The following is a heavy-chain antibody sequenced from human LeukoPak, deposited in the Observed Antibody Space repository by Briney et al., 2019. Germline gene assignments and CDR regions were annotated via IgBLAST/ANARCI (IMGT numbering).Heavy chain of an antibody. V-gene: IGHV4-30-4*01. D-gene: IGHD3-22*01. J-gene: IGHJ4*02. CDR1: GDSISSGNSY. CDR2: IYYSGYT. CDR3: ARAGQYYHDSAGYFPDF. Sequence: PSQTLSLTCTVYGDSISSGNSYWSWIRQPPGKGLEWIGSIYYSGYTYHNPSLKSRVTISVDTSKDQFSLRLSAVTAADTAVYYCARAGQYYHDSAGYFPDFWGQGTLVTVSS.